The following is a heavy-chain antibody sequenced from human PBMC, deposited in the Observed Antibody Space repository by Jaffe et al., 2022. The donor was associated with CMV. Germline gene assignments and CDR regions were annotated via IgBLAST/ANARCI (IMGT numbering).Heavy chain of an antibody. CDR3: AREVLRFLEWSKENWFDP. J-gene: IGHJ5*02. Sequence: EVQLVESGGGLVQPGGSLRLSCAASGFTFSSYEMNWVRQAPGKGLEWVSYISSSGSTIYYADSVKGRFTISRDNAKNSLYLQMNSLRAEDTAVYYCAREVLRFLEWSKENWFDPWGQGTLVTVSS. D-gene: IGHD3-3*01. CDR1: GFTFSSYE. V-gene: IGHV3-48*03. CDR2: ISSSGSTI.